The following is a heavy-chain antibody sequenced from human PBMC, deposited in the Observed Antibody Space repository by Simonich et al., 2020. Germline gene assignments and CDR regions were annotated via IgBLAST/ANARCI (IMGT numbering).Heavy chain of an antibody. Sequence: QVQLVESGGGVVQPGRSLRLSCAASGFTFSSYAMNWVRQAPGKGLEGVAVNSYDGSKKYYADSVKGRFTISRDNSKNTLYLQMNSLRAEDTAVYYCARELSKNGEAAAGYYFDYWGQGTLVTVSS. CDR3: ARELSKNGEAAAGYYFDY. CDR2: NSYDGSKK. J-gene: IGHJ4*02. D-gene: IGHD6-13*01. CDR1: GFTFSSYA. V-gene: IGHV3-30*04.